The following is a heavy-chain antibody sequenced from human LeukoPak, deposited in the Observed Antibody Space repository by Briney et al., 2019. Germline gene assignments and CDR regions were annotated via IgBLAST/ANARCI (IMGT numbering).Heavy chain of an antibody. CDR3: AREHMVRGVMRLGY. CDR2: IIPIFSTA. CDR1: GGTFSSYA. V-gene: IGHV1-69*01. Sequence: GSSVKVSCKASGGTFSSYAISWVRQAPGQGLEWMGGIIPIFSTANYAQKFQGRVTITADESTSTAYMELSSLRSEDTAVYYCAREHMVRGVMRLGYWGQGTLVTVSS. D-gene: IGHD3-10*01. J-gene: IGHJ4*02.